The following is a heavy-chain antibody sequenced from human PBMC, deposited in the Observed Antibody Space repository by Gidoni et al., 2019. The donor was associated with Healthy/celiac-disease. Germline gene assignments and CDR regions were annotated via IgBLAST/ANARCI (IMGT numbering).Heavy chain of an antibody. J-gene: IGHJ4*02. CDR1: GYTFTGYY. CDR3: ARVAARALFDY. CDR2: INPNSGGT. D-gene: IGHD6-6*01. Sequence: QVQLVQSGAEVKKPGASVKVSCKASGYTFTGYYMHWVRQAPGQGLEWMGWINPNSGGTTYAQKCQGRVTMTRDTSISTAYMELSRLRSDDTAVYYCARVAARALFDYWGQGTLVTVSS. V-gene: IGHV1-2*02.